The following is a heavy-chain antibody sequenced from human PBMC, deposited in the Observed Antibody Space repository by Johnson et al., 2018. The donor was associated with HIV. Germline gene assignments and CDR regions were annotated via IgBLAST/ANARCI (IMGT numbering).Heavy chain of an antibody. V-gene: IGHV3-30-3*01. CDR2: ISYDGSNK. Sequence: QVQLVESGGGVVQPGRSLRLSCAASGFTFSSYAMHWVRQAPGKGLEWVAVISYDGSNKYYADSVKGRFTISRDNSKNTLYLQMNSLRAEDTAVYYCAREFLYGDYQDAFDIWGQGTMVTGSS. J-gene: IGHJ3*02. D-gene: IGHD4-17*01. CDR3: AREFLYGDYQDAFDI. CDR1: GFTFSSYA.